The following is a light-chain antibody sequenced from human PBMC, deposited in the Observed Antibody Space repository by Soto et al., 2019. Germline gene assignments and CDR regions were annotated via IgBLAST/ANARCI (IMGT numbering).Light chain of an antibody. J-gene: IGKJ1*01. Sequence: EIVLTQSPATLSLSPGERATLSCRASQSVSSYLAWYQQKPGQAPRLLIYDASSRATGIPARFSGSGSGTEFTLTISSLEPEDFAVYYCQQRSNSPVTFCQGTRVDIK. V-gene: IGKV3-11*01. CDR3: QQRSNSPVT. CDR1: QSVSSY. CDR2: DAS.